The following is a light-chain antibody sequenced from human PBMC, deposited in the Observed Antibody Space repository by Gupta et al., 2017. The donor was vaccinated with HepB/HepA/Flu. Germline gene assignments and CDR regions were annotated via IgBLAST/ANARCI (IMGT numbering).Light chain of an antibody. V-gene: IGLV1-51*01. J-gene: IGLJ2*01. CDR1: GSNIGNNY. CDR2: DNN. CDR3: GTWDSSLSAVV. Sequence: QSVLTPPPSVSAAPGQKVTISCSGSGSNIGNNYVSWYQQLPGTAPKLLIYDNNKRPSGIPDRFSGSKSGTSATLGITGLQTGDEADYYCGTWDSSLSAVVFGGGTKLTVL.